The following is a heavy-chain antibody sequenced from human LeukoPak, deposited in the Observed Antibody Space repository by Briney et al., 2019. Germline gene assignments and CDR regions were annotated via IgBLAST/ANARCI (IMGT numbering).Heavy chain of an antibody. CDR1: GFTFSDYY. V-gene: IGHV3-11*01. J-gene: IGHJ4*02. D-gene: IGHD2-2*01. CDR2: ISSSGSTI. CDR3: TTDPDIVVVPAAIHFDY. Sequence: PGGSLRLSCAASGFTFSDYYMSWIRQAPGKGLEWVSYISSSGSTIYYADSVKGRFTISRDNAKNSLYLQMNSLRAEDSAVYYCTTDPDIVVVPAAIHFDYWGQGTLVTVSS.